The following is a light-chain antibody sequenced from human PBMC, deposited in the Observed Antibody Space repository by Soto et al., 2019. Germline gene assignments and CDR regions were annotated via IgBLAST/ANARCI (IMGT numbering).Light chain of an antibody. Sequence: QSVLTQPASVSGSPGQSITISCTGTSSDVGGYNYVSWYQQYPGKVPKLMIYEVNNRPSGVSNRFSGSKSGNTASLTSSGLQAEDEADYYCCSYTSSTTWVFGGGTKVTVL. J-gene: IGLJ3*02. CDR2: EVN. CDR3: CSYTSSTTWV. CDR1: SSDVGGYNY. V-gene: IGLV2-14*01.